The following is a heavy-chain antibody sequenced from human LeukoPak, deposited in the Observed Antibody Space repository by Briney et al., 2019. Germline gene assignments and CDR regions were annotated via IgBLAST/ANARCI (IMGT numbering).Heavy chain of an antibody. CDR2: IYYSGST. V-gene: IGHV4-59*08. J-gene: IGHJ4*02. D-gene: IGHD6-19*01. CDR1: GGSITNYY. CDR3: ARATSYTGHLGW. Sequence: SETLSLTSTVSGGSITNYYWSWIRQPPGKGLEWIGYIYYSGSTNYNSSLKSRVTISVDTSKNQFSLSLSSVTAADTAVYYCARATSYTGHLGWWGQGTLVTVSS.